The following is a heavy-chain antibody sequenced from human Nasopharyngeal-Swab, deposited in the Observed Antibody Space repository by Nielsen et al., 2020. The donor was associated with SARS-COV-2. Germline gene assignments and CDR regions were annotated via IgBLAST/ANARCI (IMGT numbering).Heavy chain of an antibody. CDR3: ARTQLWGAFDI. CDR2: IYYSGST. J-gene: IGHJ3*02. D-gene: IGHD5-18*01. CDR1: GGSISSSSYY. V-gene: IGHV4-39*07. Sequence: SETLSLTCTVFGGSISSSSYYWGWIRQPPGKGLEWIGAIYYSGSTNYNPSLKSRVTISVDTSKNQFSLKLSSVTAADTAVYYCARTQLWGAFDIWGQGTMVTVSS.